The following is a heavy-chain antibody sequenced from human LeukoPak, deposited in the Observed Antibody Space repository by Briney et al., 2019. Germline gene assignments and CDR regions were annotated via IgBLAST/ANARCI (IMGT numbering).Heavy chain of an antibody. CDR1: GFTFSTYS. D-gene: IGHD4-17*01. J-gene: IGHJ4*02. CDR3: GTWTTVASYFDY. V-gene: IGHV3-21*06. CDR2: ISSSSTYI. Sequence: GGSLRLSCAAAGFTFSTYSMNWVRQAPGKGLEWVSSISSSSTYIYYADSVKGRFTISRDNAKNSLYLQMNSLRAEDTAVYYCGTWTTVASYFDYWGQGTLVTVSS.